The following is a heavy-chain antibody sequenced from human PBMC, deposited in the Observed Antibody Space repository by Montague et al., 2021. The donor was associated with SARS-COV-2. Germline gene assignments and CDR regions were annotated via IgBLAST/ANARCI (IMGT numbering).Heavy chain of an antibody. D-gene: IGHD3-22*01. CDR3: ATLTRPEYYNSGYYYSDS. CDR1: GFSIRTSNYY. J-gene: IGHJ4*02. V-gene: IGHV4-39*01. CDR2: IYRSAXT. Sequence: SETLSLTCSVSGFSIRTSNYYWGWVRQPPGKGLEWIGAIYRSAXTXQXXXXRGRITLSVDTSKNQFSLKLNFVTAADTGLYSCATLTRPEYYNSGYYYSDSWGQGTLVTVSS.